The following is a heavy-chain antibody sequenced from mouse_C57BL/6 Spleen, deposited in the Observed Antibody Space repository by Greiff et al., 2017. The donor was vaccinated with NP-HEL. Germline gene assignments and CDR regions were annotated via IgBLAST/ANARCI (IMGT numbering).Heavy chain of an antibody. D-gene: IGHD2-2*01. CDR3: ARVGYDGGYFDY. V-gene: IGHV1-81*01. CDR1: GYTFTSYG. J-gene: IGHJ2*01. CDR2: IYPRSGNT. Sequence: VQLQQSGAELARPGASVKLSCKASGYTFTSYGISWVKQRTGQGLEWIGEIYPRSGNTYYNEKCKGKATLTADKSSSTAYMELRSLTSEDSAVYFCARVGYDGGYFDYWGQGTTLTVSS.